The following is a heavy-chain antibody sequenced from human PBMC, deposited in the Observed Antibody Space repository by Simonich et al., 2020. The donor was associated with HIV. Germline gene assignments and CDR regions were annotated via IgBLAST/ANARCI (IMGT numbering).Heavy chain of an antibody. Sequence: QVQLVQSGAEVKKPGASVKVSCKVSGYTLTELSMHWVRQAPGKGLEWIGGFDTEDGETSYAQKFQGRVTMTEDTSTDTAYMELSSLRSEDTAVYYCATVSRSWSRDGPFFDYWGQGTLVTVSS. J-gene: IGHJ4*02. CDR3: ATVSRSWSRDGPFFDY. CDR1: GYTLTELS. CDR2: FDTEDGET. V-gene: IGHV1-24*01. D-gene: IGHD6-13*01.